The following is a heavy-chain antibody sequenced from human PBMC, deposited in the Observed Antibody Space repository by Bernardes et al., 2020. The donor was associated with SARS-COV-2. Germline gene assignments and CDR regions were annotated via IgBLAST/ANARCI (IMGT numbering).Heavy chain of an antibody. D-gene: IGHD3-16*01. CDR2: ISKDGNFI. V-gene: IGHV3-21*01. Sequence: GGSLRLSCTASGFTLTTYSLNWVRQAPGKGPEWLSFISKDGNFIYYSDSVKGRFTISRDNAKNSLYLQMNSLRVEDTAVYYCALGGGIRPIDPWGQGTPVTVSS. J-gene: IGHJ5*02. CDR1: GFTLTTYS. CDR3: ALGGGIRPIDP.